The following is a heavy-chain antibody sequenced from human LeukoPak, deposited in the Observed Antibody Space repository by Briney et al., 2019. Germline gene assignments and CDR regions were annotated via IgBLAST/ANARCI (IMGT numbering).Heavy chain of an antibody. Sequence: GGSLRLSCAASEFSVGSNYMTWVRQAPGKGLEWVSLIYSGGSTYYADSVKGRFTISRDNSKNTLYLQMNSLRAEDTAVYYCASYQFDYWGQGTLVTVSS. CDR1: EFSVGSNY. CDR2: IYSGGST. CDR3: ASYQFDY. V-gene: IGHV3-66*01. J-gene: IGHJ4*02.